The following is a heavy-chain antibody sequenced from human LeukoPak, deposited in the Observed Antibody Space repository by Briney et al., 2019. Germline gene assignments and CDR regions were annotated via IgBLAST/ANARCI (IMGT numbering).Heavy chain of an antibody. Sequence: GASVNVSCKASGYTFTSYDINWVRQATGQGLEWMGYMNPNSGNTGYAQKFQGRVTMTRNTSINTAYKELSSLRSEDTAVCYCAREPRRFGDWGQGTLVTVSS. CDR2: MNPNSGNT. D-gene: IGHD3-10*01. CDR1: GYTFTSYD. J-gene: IGHJ4*02. V-gene: IGHV1-8*01. CDR3: AREPRRFGD.